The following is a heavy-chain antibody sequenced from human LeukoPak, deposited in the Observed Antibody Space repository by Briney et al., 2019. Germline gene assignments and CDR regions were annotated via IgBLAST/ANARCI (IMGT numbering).Heavy chain of an antibody. CDR1: GGSISSYY. D-gene: IGHD4-17*01. J-gene: IGHJ4*02. V-gene: IGHV4-59*01. CDR2: IYYSGST. Sequence: SETLSLTCTVSGGSISSYYWSWIRQPPGKGLECIGYIYYSGSTNYNPSLKSRVTISVDTSKNQFSLKLSSVTAADTAVYYCARENHDYGDFSFFDYWGQGTLVTVSS. CDR3: ARENHDYGDFSFFDY.